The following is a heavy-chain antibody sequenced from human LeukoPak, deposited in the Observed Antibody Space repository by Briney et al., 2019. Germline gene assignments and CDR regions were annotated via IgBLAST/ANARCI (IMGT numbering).Heavy chain of an antibody. CDR3: ARRAGAYSHPYDY. J-gene: IGHJ4*02. V-gene: IGHV4-34*01. D-gene: IGHD4/OR15-4a*01. CDR1: GGSFSGYY. CDR2: INHSGST. Sequence: SETLSLTCAVCGGSFSGYYWSWIRQPPGKGLEWIGEINHSGSTNYNPSLKSRVTISVDTSKNQFSLKLSSVTAEDTAVYYCARRAGAYSHPYDYWGQGTLVTVSS.